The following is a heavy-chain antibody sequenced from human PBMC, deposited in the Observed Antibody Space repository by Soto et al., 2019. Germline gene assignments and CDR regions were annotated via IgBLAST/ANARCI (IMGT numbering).Heavy chain of an antibody. CDR3: ARGRYDILTGENLVDY. Sequence: GASVKVSCKASGYTFTSYDINWVRQATGQGLEWMGWMNPNSGNTGYAQKFQGRVTMTRNTSISTAYMELSSLRSEDTAVYYCARGRYDILTGENLVDYWGQGTLVTVSS. D-gene: IGHD3-9*01. CDR2: MNPNSGNT. J-gene: IGHJ4*02. V-gene: IGHV1-8*01. CDR1: GYTFTSYD.